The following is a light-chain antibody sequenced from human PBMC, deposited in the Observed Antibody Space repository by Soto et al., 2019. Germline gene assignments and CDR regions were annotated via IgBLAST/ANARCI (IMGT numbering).Light chain of an antibody. CDR1: QSVSSNS. J-gene: IGKJ4*01. V-gene: IGKV3-20*01. CDR3: QQYGSSRLT. CDR2: GAS. Sequence: EIVLAQSPDTLSLSPGERASLSCRASQSVSSNSLAWYQQKAGQAPRLLVYGASSRATGIPDRFSGSGSETHFTLTISRLAPEDFAVYFCQQYGSSRLTFGGGTKVEIK.